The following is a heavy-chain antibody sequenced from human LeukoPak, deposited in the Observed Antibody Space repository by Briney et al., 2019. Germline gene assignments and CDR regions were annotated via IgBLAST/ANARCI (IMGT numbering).Heavy chain of an antibody. J-gene: IGHJ6*02. CDR1: GYTFTSYD. CDR2: MNPNSGNT. CDR3: ARSRTIFGVVIIAYYGMDV. Sequence: ASVKVSCKASGYTFTSYDINWVRQATGQGLEWMGWMNPNSGNTGYAQKFQGRVTMTRNTSISTAYMELSSLRSEDTAVYYCARSRTIFGVVIIAYYGMDVWGQGTTATVSS. D-gene: IGHD3-3*01. V-gene: IGHV1-8*01.